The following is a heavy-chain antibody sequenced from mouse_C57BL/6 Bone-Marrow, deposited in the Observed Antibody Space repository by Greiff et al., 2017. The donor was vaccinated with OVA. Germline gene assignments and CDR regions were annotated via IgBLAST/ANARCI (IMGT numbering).Heavy chain of an antibody. CDR3: ARGGATQRNVEY. CDR1: GYTFTSYW. D-gene: IGHD1-1*01. V-gene: IGHV1-52*01. J-gene: IGHJ2*01. CDR2: IDPSDSET. Sequence: QVQLQQPGAELVRPGSSVKLSCKASGYTFTSYWMHWVKQRPIQGLEWIGNIDPSDSETHYNQKFKDKATLTVDKSSSTAYMQLSSLTSEDSAVYYCARGGATQRNVEYWGQGTTLTVSS.